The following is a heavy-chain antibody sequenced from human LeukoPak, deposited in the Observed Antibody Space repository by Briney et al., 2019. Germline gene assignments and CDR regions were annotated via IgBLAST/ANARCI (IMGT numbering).Heavy chain of an antibody. CDR1: GYSISSGYY. J-gene: IGHJ3*02. Sequence: SETLSLTCAVSGYSISSGYYWGWIRQPSGKGLEWIGSIYHSGSTYYNPSLKSRVTISVDTSKNQFSLKLSSVTAADTAVYYCARHLGITIFLIWGQGTMVTVSS. CDR3: ARHLGITIFLI. CDR2: IYHSGST. V-gene: IGHV4-38-2*01. D-gene: IGHD3-9*01.